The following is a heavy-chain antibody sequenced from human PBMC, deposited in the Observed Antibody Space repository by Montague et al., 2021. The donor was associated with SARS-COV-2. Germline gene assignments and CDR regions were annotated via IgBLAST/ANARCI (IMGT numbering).Heavy chain of an antibody. D-gene: IGHD6-19*01. Sequence: SETLSLTCAVSGGSINSYYWSWIRQPPGKGLEWIGYIYYSGSTIYNPSLKSRVTISIDTSKNQFSLKLNPVTAADTAVYYCAGRPTPSYSSGWYLFYYAMDVWGQGTTVTVSS. V-gene: IGHV4-59*01. J-gene: IGHJ6*02. CDR3: AGRPTPSYSSGWYLFYYAMDV. CDR1: GGSINSYY. CDR2: IYYSGST.